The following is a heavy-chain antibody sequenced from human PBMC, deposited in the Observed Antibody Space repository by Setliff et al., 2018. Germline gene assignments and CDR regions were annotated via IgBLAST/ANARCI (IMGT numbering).Heavy chain of an antibody. J-gene: IGHJ5*01. Sequence: GGSLRLSCAASGFTFTNYWINWVRQAPGKGLEWVANIKQDESEKHYVGSVKGRFTISRDNARNSVYLQMNSLRAEDAAVYYCARDVRGILSLHDFDSWGQGTLVTVSS. CDR1: GFTFTNYW. V-gene: IGHV3-7*01. CDR3: ARDVRGILSLHDFDS. CDR2: IKQDESEK. D-gene: IGHD2-15*01.